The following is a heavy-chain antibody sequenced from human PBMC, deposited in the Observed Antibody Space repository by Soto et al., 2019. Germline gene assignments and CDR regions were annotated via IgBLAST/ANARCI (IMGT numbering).Heavy chain of an antibody. CDR2: ITADSSST. V-gene: IGHV3-48*02. CDR3: ARDPLNDSSHYPGY. CDR1: GFTFSSFS. D-gene: IGHD3-22*01. J-gene: IGHJ4*02. Sequence: GSLRLSCAASGFTFSSFSMNWVRQAPGKGLEWVSYITADSSSTAYADSVRGRFTISRDNAANSLHLQMNNLRDEDTAVYYCARDPLNDSSHYPGYWGQGTPVTVSS.